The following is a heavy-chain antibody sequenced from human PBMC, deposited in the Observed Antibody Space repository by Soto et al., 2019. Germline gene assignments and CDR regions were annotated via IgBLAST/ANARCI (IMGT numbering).Heavy chain of an antibody. CDR1: GGSFSGYY. V-gene: IGHV4-34*01. CDR2: INHSGST. D-gene: IGHD2-2*01. CDR3: ARGLPQLLLRRSRQAFDY. Sequence: QVQLQQWGAGLLKPSETLSLTCAVYGGSFSGYYWSWIRQPPGKGLEWIGEINHSGSTNYNPSLKSRVTISVDTSKNQFSLKLSSVTAADTAVYYCARGLPQLLLRRSRQAFDYWGQGTLVTVSS. J-gene: IGHJ4*02.